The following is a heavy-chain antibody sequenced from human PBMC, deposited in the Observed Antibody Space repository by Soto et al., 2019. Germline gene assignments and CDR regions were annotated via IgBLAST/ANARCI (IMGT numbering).Heavy chain of an antibody. Sequence: QVQLQESGPGLVKPSQTLSLTCTVSGGSIRSEDYYWSWIRQPPGKGLEWIGYISYSGSTAYKSSIRNRDIISVDTSKNQVCLKLNSATAADTAVYYCARVRILGSTTFDSWGEGTLVTVSA. V-gene: IGHV4-30-4*01. CDR3: ARVRILGSTTFDS. CDR2: ISYSGST. CDR1: GGSIRSEDYY. J-gene: IGHJ4*02. D-gene: IGHD1-26*01.